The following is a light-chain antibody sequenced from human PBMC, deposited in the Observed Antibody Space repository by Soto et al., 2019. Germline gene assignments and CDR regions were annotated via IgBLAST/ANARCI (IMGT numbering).Light chain of an antibody. CDR2: DVT. J-gene: IGLJ3*02. CDR3: SSYTNKDTLL. Sequence: QSALTQPASVSGSPGQSITISCTGTSSDVGGYDHVSWYQQHPGKAPKLIIYDVTVRPSGISRRFSGSKSDNKASLAVSGLQPEDEADYYCSSYTNKDTLLFGGGTKLTVL. V-gene: IGLV2-14*03. CDR1: SSDVGGYDH.